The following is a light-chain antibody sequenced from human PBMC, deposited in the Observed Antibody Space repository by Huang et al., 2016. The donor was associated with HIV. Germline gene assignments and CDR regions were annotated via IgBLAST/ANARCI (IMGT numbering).Light chain of an antibody. V-gene: IGKV1-8*01. CDR1: QDINNF. J-gene: IGKJ3*01. Sequence: IRMTQSPSSLSASTGDRVTITCWANQDINNFLAWYQQRPGSVPKLLIYAASTLQSGVPSRFSGNGSGTDFTLTIGCLHSEDVATYYCQQYDIHPLTFGPGTRVDIK. CDR3: QQYDIHPLT. CDR2: AAS.